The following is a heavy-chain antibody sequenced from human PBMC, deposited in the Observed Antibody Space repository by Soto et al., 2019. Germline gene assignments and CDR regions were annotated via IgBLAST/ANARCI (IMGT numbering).Heavy chain of an antibody. V-gene: IGHV2-70*01. CDR1: GFSLSTSGMC. J-gene: IGHJ6*02. D-gene: IGHD3-10*01. CDR2: IDWDDDK. Sequence: SGPTLVNPTQTLTLTCTFSGFSLSTSGMCVSWIRQPPGKALEWLALIDWDDDKYYSTSLKTRLTISKDTSKNQVVLTMTNMDPVDTATHSREPNYPPAYYYGMDVWGQGTTVTVSS. CDR3: EPNYPPAYYYGMDV.